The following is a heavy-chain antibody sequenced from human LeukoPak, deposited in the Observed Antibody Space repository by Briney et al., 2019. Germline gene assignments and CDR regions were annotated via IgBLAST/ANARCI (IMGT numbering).Heavy chain of an antibody. CDR3: AKDSSGYYLDY. Sequence: PGGSLRLSCAASGFTFSSYGTHWVRQAPGKGLEWVAVIWYDGSNKYYADSVKGRFTISRDNSKNTLYLQMNSLRAEDTAVYYCAKDSSGYYLDYWGQGTLVTVSS. D-gene: IGHD3-22*01. CDR2: IWYDGSNK. J-gene: IGHJ4*02. V-gene: IGHV3-33*06. CDR1: GFTFSSYG.